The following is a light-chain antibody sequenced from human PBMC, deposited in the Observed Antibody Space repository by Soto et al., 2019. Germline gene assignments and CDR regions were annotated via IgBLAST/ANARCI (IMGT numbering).Light chain of an antibody. CDR2: GAS. J-gene: IGKJ2*01. CDR3: QQYGSSPYT. Sequence: EIVMTQSPATLSVSVGERATLSCRASQSVSSKLAWYQQKPGQAPRLLIYGASTRATGIPARFSGSGSGTEFTLTISSLQSEDFAVYYCQQYGSSPYTFGQGTKLEIK. V-gene: IGKV3-15*01. CDR1: QSVSSK.